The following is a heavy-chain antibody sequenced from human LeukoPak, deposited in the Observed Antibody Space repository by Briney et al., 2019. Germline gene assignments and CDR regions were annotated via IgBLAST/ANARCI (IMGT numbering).Heavy chain of an antibody. Sequence: SVKVSCKASGGTFSSYAISWVRQAPGQGLEWMGGIIPIFGTANYAQKFQGRVTITAGESTSTAYMELSSLRSEDTAVYYCARKAGSGWYYFDYWGQGTLVTVSS. CDR1: GGTFSSYA. V-gene: IGHV1-69*13. J-gene: IGHJ4*02. CDR3: ARKAGSGWYYFDY. D-gene: IGHD6-19*01. CDR2: IIPIFGTA.